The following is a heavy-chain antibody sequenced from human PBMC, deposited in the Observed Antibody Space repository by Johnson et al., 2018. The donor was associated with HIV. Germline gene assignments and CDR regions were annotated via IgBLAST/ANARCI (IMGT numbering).Heavy chain of an antibody. V-gene: IGHV3-20*04. J-gene: IGHJ3*02. CDR3: ARVYSSSSAHAFDI. D-gene: IGHD6-6*01. Sequence: VQLVESGGGVVRPGGSLRLSCAASGFTFDDYYMTWVRQAPGKGLEWVSGISWNGAYTGCADSVKGRFTISRDNAKNSLYLQMTSLRAEDTALYYCARVYSSSSAHAFDIWGQGTMVTVSS. CDR2: ISWNGAYT. CDR1: GFTFDDYY.